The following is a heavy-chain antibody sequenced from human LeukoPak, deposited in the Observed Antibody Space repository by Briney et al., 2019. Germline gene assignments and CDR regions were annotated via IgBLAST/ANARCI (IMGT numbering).Heavy chain of an antibody. CDR3: ARDMDSSGLYFDY. V-gene: IGHV3-21*01. D-gene: IGHD3-22*01. CDR1: GFTFSSYS. Sequence: GGSLRLSCAASGFTFSSYSMNWVRQAPGKGLEWVSSISSRSNYKYYADSVKGRFTISRDNAKNSLYLQMNSLRAEDTAVYYCARDMDSSGLYFDYWGQGTLVTVSS. CDR2: ISSRSNYK. J-gene: IGHJ4*02.